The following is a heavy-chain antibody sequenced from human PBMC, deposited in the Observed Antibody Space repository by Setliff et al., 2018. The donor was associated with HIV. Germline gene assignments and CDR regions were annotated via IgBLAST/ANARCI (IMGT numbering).Heavy chain of an antibody. CDR3: ATGRIPGIPAVIVY. CDR2: INAGNGNT. V-gene: IGHV1-3*01. D-gene: IGHD6-13*01. CDR1: GYIFTNYV. Sequence: ASVKVSCKASGYIFTNYVIHWVRQAPGQRLEWMGWINAGNGNTKYSQKFQGRVTITRDKSATTAYMELSSLRSEDTAVYYCATGRIPGIPAVIVYWGQGTLVTVSS. J-gene: IGHJ4*02.